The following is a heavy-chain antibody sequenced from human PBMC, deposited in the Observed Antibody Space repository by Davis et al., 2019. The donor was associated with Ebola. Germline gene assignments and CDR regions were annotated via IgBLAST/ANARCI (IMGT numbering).Heavy chain of an antibody. CDR2: INHSGST. D-gene: IGHD2-2*01. Sequence: SETLSLTCTVSGVSISSYYWSWIRQPPGKGLEWIGEINHSGSTNYNPSLKSRVTISVDTSKNQFSLKLSSVTAADTAVYYCARVGIVVVPAADFDYYYGMDVWGQGTTVTVSS. CDR1: GVSISSYY. V-gene: IGHV4-34*01. J-gene: IGHJ6*02. CDR3: ARVGIVVVPAADFDYYYGMDV.